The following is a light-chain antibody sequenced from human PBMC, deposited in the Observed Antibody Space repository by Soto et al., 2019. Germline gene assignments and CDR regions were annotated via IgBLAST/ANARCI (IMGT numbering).Light chain of an antibody. CDR2: DAS. J-gene: IGKJ5*01. Sequence: DIQMTQSPSTLSASVGDRVTITCRANQSISSWLAWYQQKPGKAPKLLIYDASSLESGVPSRFSGSGSGTEFSLTISSLQPDDFATYYCQQYNSYSIIFGQGTRLEIK. CDR1: QSISSW. CDR3: QQYNSYSII. V-gene: IGKV1-5*01.